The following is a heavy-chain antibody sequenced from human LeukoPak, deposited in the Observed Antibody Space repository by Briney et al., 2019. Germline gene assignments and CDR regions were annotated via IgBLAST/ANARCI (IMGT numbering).Heavy chain of an antibody. CDR1: GGSISSSTYY. CDR2: INHSGST. D-gene: IGHD5-18*01. V-gene: IGHV4-39*07. J-gene: IGHJ6*03. Sequence: SETLSLTCTVSGGSISSSTYYWSWIRRPPGKGLEWIGEINHSGSTNYNPSLKSRVTISVDTSKNQFSLKLGSVTAADTAVYYCARRLPRQLWLQRYYYYYYMDVWGEGTTVTISS. CDR3: ARRLPRQLWLQRYYYYYYMDV.